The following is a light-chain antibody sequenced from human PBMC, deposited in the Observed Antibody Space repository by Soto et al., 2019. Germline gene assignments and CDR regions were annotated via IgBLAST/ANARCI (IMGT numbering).Light chain of an antibody. CDR2: LGS. Sequence: DIVMTQSPLSLPVTPGEPASISCRSSQSLLHSNGYDYLDWYVEKPGQSPQLLIYLGSYRASGVPERFSGSGSGTDFTLKISRVEAEDVGVYYCMPALQTPFCFGPGTKVDIQ. CDR1: QSLLHSNGYDY. J-gene: IGKJ3*01. V-gene: IGKV2-28*01. CDR3: MPALQTPFC.